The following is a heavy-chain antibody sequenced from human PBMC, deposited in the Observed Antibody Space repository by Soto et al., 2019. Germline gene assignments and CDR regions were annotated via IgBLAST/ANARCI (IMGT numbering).Heavy chain of an antibody. CDR1: GFTVSSNY. V-gene: IGHV3-53*01. Sequence: EVQLVESGGGLIQPGGSLRLSCAASGFTVSSNYMSWVRQAPGKGLEWVSVIYSGGSTYYADSVKGRFTISRDNSKNTLYLQMNSLRAEDTAVYYCAKDNTILGVVTPDYWGQGTLVTVSS. CDR2: IYSGGST. D-gene: IGHD3-3*01. CDR3: AKDNTILGVVTPDY. J-gene: IGHJ4*02.